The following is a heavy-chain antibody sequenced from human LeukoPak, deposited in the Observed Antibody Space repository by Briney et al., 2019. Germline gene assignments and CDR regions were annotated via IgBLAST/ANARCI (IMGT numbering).Heavy chain of an antibody. J-gene: IGHJ4*02. V-gene: IGHV4-4*07. CDR1: GGSFSSYY. Sequence: SETLSLTCTGSGGSFSSYYWGWIRQPAGKELKWIGHIYTSGTTNYNPSLKSRVTMSIATSKNQFSLKLSSVTAADTAIYYCARDAKYYFGSRTYFFFEYWGQGTLLTVSS. D-gene: IGHD3-10*01. CDR3: ARDAKYYFGSRTYFFFEY. CDR2: IYTSGTT.